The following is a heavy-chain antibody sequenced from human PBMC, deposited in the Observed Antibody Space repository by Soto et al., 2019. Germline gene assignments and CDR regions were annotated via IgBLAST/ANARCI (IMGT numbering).Heavy chain of an antibody. V-gene: IGHV1-3*01. J-gene: IGHJ6*02. CDR2: INAANGIT. CDR1: GYIFPDYA. Sequence: QVRLVQSGAEVKKPGASAKVSCKASGYIFPDYAIHWVRQAPGQRLEWMGWINAANGITKYSQKFQGRVTFTRDTYANTAYMDVARLKSEDTALYFCARAPSMLYSASPDYFYRYGVDLWGQATAVTLSS. D-gene: IGHD2-8*01. CDR3: ARAPSMLYSASPDYFYRYGVDL.